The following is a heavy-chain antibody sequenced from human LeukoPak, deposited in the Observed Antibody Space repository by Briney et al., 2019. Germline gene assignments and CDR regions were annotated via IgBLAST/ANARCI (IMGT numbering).Heavy chain of an antibody. D-gene: IGHD6-13*01. CDR1: GFTFSSYE. CDR2: ISSSGSTI. J-gene: IGHJ4*02. V-gene: IGHV3-48*03. CDR3: AREGSSSWYVFDY. Sequence: GGSLRLSCAASGFTFSSYEMNWVRQAPEKGLEWVSYISSSGSTIYYADSVKGRFTISRDNAKNSLYLQMNSLRAEDTAVYYCAREGSSSWYVFDYWGQGTLVTVSS.